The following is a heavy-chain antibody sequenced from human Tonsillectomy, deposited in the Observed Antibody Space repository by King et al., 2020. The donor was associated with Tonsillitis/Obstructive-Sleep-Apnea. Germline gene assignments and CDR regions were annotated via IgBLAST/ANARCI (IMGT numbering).Heavy chain of an antibody. V-gene: IGHV3-7*04. CDR1: GFTFRSYW. Sequence: VQLVESGGGLVQPGGSLRLSCAASGFTFRSYWMNWVRQAPGKGLEWVANIKYDGSEKDYVDSVKGRFTISRDNAKSSLYLQMNSLRAEDTAVYYCARDNVQDCWGQGALVTVSS. CDR2: IKYDGSEK. J-gene: IGHJ4*02. CDR3: ARDNVQDC.